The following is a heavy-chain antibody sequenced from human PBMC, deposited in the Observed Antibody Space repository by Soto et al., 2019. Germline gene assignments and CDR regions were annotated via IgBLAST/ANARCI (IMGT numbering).Heavy chain of an antibody. CDR1: GFSLSTGGVG. Sequence: QITLKESGPTLVKPTQTLTLTCTFSGFSLSTGGVGVGWIRQPPGKALEWLALIYWDDDKRYSPSLKTRLTVTQDTSKNQVVLTMTNMDPVDTGTYYCAHRHYYDSSGYLFDYWGQGTLVTVSS. CDR2: IYWDDDK. J-gene: IGHJ4*02. V-gene: IGHV2-5*02. D-gene: IGHD3-22*01. CDR3: AHRHYYDSSGYLFDY.